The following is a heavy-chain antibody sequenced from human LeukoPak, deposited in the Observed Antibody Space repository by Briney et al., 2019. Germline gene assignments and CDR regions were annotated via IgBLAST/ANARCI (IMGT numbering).Heavy chain of an antibody. V-gene: IGHV1-69*13. CDR1: GYTFTSYG. CDR2: IIPIFGTA. Sequence: SVKVSCKASGYTFTSYGISWVRQAPGQGLEWMGGIIPIFGTANYAQKFQGRVTITADESTSTAYMELSSLRSEDTAVYYCARGRGSSSAYFQHWGQGTLVTVSS. J-gene: IGHJ1*01. D-gene: IGHD6-6*01. CDR3: ARGRGSSSAYFQH.